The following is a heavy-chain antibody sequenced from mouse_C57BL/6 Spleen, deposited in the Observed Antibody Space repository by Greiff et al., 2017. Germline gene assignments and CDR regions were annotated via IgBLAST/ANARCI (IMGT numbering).Heavy chain of an antibody. CDR1: GYAFSSSW. CDR3: ARDGKDYYAMDY. V-gene: IGHV1-82*01. D-gene: IGHD2-1*01. J-gene: IGHJ4*01. Sequence: VQLQQSGPELVKPGASVKISCKASGYAFSSSWMNWVKQRPGKGLEWIGRIYPGDGDTNYNGKFKGKATLTADKSSSTAYMQLSSQTAEDSEVYFCARDGKDYYAMDYWGQGTSVTVSS. CDR2: IYPGDGDT.